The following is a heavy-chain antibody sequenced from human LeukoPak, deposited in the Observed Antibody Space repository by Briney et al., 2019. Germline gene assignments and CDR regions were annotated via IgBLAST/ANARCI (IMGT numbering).Heavy chain of an antibody. D-gene: IGHD5-18*01. CDR1: GFTFSSYS. CDR2: ISSSSSYI. V-gene: IGHV3-21*01. CDR3: ARDTGYSYGYMGGYYYYYMDV. Sequence: GGSLRLSCAASGFTFSSYSMNWVRQAPGKGLEWVSSISSSSSYIYYADSVKGRFTISRDNAKNSLYLQMNSLRAEDTAVYYCARDTGYSYGYMGGYYYYYMDVWGKGTTVTVSS. J-gene: IGHJ6*03.